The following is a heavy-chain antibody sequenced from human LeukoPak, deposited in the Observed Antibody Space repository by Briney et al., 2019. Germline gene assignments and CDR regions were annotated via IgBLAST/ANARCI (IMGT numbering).Heavy chain of an antibody. CDR1: GYSISSGYY. V-gene: IGHV4-38-2*02. CDR2: IYHSGST. CDR3: ARVVYYYYMDV. Sequence: SETLSLTCTVSGYSISSGYYWGWIRQPPGKGLEWIGSIYHSGSTYYNPSLKSRVTISVDTSKNQFSLKLSSVTAADTAVYYSARVVYYYYMDVWGKGTTVTVSS. J-gene: IGHJ6*03.